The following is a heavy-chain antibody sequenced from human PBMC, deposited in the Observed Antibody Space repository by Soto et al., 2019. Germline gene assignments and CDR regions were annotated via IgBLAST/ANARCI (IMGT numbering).Heavy chain of an antibody. D-gene: IGHD1-26*01. Sequence: EASVKVSCKASGYTFTRYYMHWVRQAPGQGLEWMGIINPSGGSTSYAQKFQGRVTMTRDSSTRTVYMELSSLRSEATAVYYCAREDLLYRRDGMDVWGQGTTVTVSS. CDR3: AREDLLYRRDGMDV. V-gene: IGHV1-46*01. CDR2: INPSGGST. J-gene: IGHJ6*02. CDR1: GYTFTRYY.